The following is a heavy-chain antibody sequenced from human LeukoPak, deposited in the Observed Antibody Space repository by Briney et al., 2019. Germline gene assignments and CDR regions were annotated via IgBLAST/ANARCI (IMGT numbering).Heavy chain of an antibody. CDR3: ARDSADSNYYFDY. CDR2: IYYSGST. Sequence: KPSETLSLTCTVSGGSISSYYWSWIRQPPGKGLEWIGYIYYSGSTNYNPSLKSRVTISVDTSKNQFSLRLSSVTAADTAVYYYARDSADSNYYFDYWGQGTLVTVSS. D-gene: IGHD4-11*01. V-gene: IGHV4-59*01. CDR1: GGSISSYY. J-gene: IGHJ4*02.